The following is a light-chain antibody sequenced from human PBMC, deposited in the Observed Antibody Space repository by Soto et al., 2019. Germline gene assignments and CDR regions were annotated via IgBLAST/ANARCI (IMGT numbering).Light chain of an antibody. Sequence: QSALTQPRSVSASPGQSVAISCTGSSSDVGNDAYVSWYQQCPGKAPRLLIYDVNKRPSGVPDRFSGSKSGNTASLTISGLHVEDEADYYCCSYAGTYVWLFGGGTKLTVL. CDR3: CSYAGTYVWL. J-gene: IGLJ3*02. CDR2: DVN. V-gene: IGLV2-11*01. CDR1: SSDVGNDAY.